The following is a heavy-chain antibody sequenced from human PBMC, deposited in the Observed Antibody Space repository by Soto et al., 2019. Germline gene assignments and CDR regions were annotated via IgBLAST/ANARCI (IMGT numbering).Heavy chain of an antibody. Sequence: QMQLVQSGAEVKKTGSSATVSCKALGNTFTYRYLHWVRQAPGQALEWMGWITPFNGDVHYSQKFQERVTITRDRSINTAYMRMSGLRSEDTARYYCASGGAGSGPFTWELPDHWGQGTLVTVSS. J-gene: IGHJ4*02. CDR1: GNTFTYRY. V-gene: IGHV1-45*02. CDR2: ITPFNGDV. D-gene: IGHD1-26*01. CDR3: ASGGAGSGPFTWELPDH.